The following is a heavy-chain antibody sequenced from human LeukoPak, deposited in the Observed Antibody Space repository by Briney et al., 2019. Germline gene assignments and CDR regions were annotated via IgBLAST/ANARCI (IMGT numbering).Heavy chain of an antibody. V-gene: IGHV3-30*18. CDR2: ISYDGSNK. Sequence: GGSLRLSCAASGFTFSSYGMHWVRQAPGKGLEWVAVISYDGSNKYYADSVKGRFTISRDNSKNTLYLQMNSLRAEDTAVYYCAKVATTVTTNYNWFDPWGQGTLVTVSS. CDR1: GFTFSSYG. J-gene: IGHJ5*02. D-gene: IGHD4-17*01. CDR3: AKVATTVTTNYNWFDP.